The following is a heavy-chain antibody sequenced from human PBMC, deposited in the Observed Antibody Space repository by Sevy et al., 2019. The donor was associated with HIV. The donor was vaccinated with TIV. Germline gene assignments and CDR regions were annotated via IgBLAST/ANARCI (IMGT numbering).Heavy chain of an antibody. Sequence: ASVKVSCKASGYSFSNYGISWVRQAPGQGLEWMGWISAHNANTNYAQKLQDRVTMTTDTSTSTAYMELRSLRSDDTAVYYCARDCSSASCLWGMDVWGQGTTVTVSS. CDR1: GYSFSNYG. CDR2: ISAHNANT. J-gene: IGHJ6*02. D-gene: IGHD2-2*01. CDR3: ARDCSSASCLWGMDV. V-gene: IGHV1-18*01.